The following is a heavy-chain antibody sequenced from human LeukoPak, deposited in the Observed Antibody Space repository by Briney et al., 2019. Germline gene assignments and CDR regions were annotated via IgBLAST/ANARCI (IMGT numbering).Heavy chain of an antibody. V-gene: IGHV1-69*05. D-gene: IGHD3-22*01. J-gene: IGHJ5*02. CDR3: ARDQKDSSGSNWFDP. Sequence: SVKVSCKASGGTFSSYAISWVRQAPGQGLKWMGRIIPIFGTANYAQKFQGRVTITTDESTSTAYMELSSLRSEDTAVYYCARDQKDSSGSNWFDPWGQGTLVTVSS. CDR1: GGTFSSYA. CDR2: IIPIFGTA.